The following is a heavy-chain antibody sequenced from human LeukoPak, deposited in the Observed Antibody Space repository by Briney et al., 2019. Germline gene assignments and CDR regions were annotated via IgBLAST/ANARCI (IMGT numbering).Heavy chain of an antibody. CDR2: ISAYNGNT. J-gene: IGHJ6*02. D-gene: IGHD5-18*01. CDR3: AREPQGYSYGSYYYGMDV. CDR1: GYTFTSYG. V-gene: IGHV1-18*01. Sequence: ASVKVSCKASGYTFTSYGISWVRQTPGQGLEWMGWISAYNGNTNYAQKLQGSVTMTTDTSTSTAYMELRSLRSDDTAVYYCAREPQGYSYGSYYYGMDVWGQGTTVTVSS.